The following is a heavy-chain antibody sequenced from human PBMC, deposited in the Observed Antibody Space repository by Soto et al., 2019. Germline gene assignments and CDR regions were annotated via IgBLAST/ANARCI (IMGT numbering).Heavy chain of an antibody. V-gene: IGHV1-8*03. D-gene: IGHD5-18*01. Sequence: ASVKVSCKASGYTFTRYTISWVRQATGQGLEWIGWMNPNSGKTSYAQKFQGRVTITGDTSISTAYMELSSLRSEDTAVYYCARDGLYAGSGIYSYCFNPTGYNEIYVWGQGTTVTVSS. CDR2: MNPNSGKT. CDR3: ARDGLYAGSGIYSYCFNPTGYNEIYV. J-gene: IGHJ6*02. CDR1: GYTFTRYT.